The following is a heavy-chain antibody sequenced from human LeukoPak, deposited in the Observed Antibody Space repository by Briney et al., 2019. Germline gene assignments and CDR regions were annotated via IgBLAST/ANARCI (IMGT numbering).Heavy chain of an antibody. D-gene: IGHD6-6*01. V-gene: IGHV4-30-2*01. Sequence: SQTLSLTCTVSGGSISSGGYYWSWIRQPPGKGLEWIGYIYHSGSTYYNPSLKSRVTISVDRSKNQISLKLSSVTAADTAVYYCARESIAGRDAFDIWGQGTMVTVSS. CDR2: IYHSGST. J-gene: IGHJ3*02. CDR1: GGSISSGGYY. CDR3: ARESIAGRDAFDI.